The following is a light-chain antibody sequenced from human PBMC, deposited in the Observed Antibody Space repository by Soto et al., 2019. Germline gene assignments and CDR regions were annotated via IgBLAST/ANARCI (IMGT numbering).Light chain of an antibody. CDR2: GTS. Sequence: ENVLTQSPGTLSLSPGERATLSCRASQSVDSSYLAWYQQKPGQAPRLLIYGTSSRATGIPDRVSGSGSGTDFTLTINRLEPEDFAVYYCQHYGSSIYTFGQGTKLEIK. J-gene: IGKJ2*01. V-gene: IGKV3-20*01. CDR3: QHYGSSIYT. CDR1: QSVDSSY.